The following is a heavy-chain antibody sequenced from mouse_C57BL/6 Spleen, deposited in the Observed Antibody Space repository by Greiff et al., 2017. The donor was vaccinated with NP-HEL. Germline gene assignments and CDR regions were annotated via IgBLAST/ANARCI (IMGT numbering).Heavy chain of an antibody. V-gene: IGHV1-52*01. D-gene: IGHD1-1*01. CDR2: IDPSDSET. CDR3: ARGSSGDYYYALDY. Sequence: VQLQQSGAELVRPGSSVKLSCKASGYTFTSYWMHWVKQRPIQGLEWIGNIDPSDSETHYNQKFKDKATLTVDKSSSTAYMQLSSLTSEDSAVYYGARGSSGDYYYALDYWGQGTSVTVSS. J-gene: IGHJ4*01. CDR1: GYTFTSYW.